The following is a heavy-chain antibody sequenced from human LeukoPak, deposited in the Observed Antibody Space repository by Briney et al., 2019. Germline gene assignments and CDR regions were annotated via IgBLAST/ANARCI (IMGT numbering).Heavy chain of an antibody. CDR3: ARGPRAAADDY. V-gene: IGHV1-3*01. CDR2: INAGNGNT. J-gene: IGHJ4*02. Sequence: ASVKVSCKASGYTFVNFAINWGRQAPGQRPEWMGWINAGNGNTKYSQKFQGRVTITRDTSASTAYMELSSLTSEDTTVYYCARGPRAAADDYWGQGTLVTVSS. CDR1: GYTFVNFA. D-gene: IGHD6-13*01.